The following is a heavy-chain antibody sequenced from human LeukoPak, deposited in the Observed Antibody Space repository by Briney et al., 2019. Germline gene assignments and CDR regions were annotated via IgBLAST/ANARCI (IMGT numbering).Heavy chain of an antibody. V-gene: IGHV4-59*11. CDR1: GGSMSSHY. D-gene: IGHD3-10*01. CDR2: ISHGGQT. J-gene: IGHJ4*02. Sequence: SETLSLTCTVSGGSMSSHYLGWVRQPPGKALEWIGYISHGGQTLSNPSLSSRVTISVDTSNNQFSLKLTSVTAADTAVYFCARDTYYTSGTYYIDYFDSWGQGALVTVSS. CDR3: ARDTYYTSGTYYIDYFDS.